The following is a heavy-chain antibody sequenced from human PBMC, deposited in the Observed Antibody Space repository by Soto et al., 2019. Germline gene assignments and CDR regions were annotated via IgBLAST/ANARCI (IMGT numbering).Heavy chain of an antibody. D-gene: IGHD3-3*01. V-gene: IGHV3-15*01. CDR3: TTDYYDFWSGHNI. Sequence: EVQLVESGGGLVKPGGSLRLSCAASGFTFSNAWMSWVRQAPGKGLEWVGRIKSKTDGGTTDYAAPVKGRFTISRDDSKNTLYLQMNSLKTEDTAVYYCTTDYYDFWSGHNIWGQGTLVTVSS. CDR2: IKSKTDGGTT. J-gene: IGHJ4*02. CDR1: GFTFSNAW.